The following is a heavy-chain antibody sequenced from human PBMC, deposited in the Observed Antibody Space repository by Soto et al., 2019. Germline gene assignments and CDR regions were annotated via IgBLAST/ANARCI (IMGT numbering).Heavy chain of an antibody. D-gene: IGHD3-9*01. CDR1: GFTFSDYY. CDR3: AKDNSDILAFDY. J-gene: IGHJ4*02. V-gene: IGHV3-11*01. Sequence: QVQRVESGGGRVQPGRSLRLSCAASGFTFSDYYLSWIRQAPGKWLEWVSYISSSGSTIYYAASVKGRFTISRDNAKNSLYLQMNSLIAEDTAVYYSAKDNSDILAFDYWGQGTMVTVSS. CDR2: ISSSGSTI.